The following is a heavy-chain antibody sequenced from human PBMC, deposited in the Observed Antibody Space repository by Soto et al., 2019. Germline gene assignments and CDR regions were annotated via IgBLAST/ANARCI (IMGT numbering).Heavy chain of an antibody. CDR3: ARPIVVVPAAIRYYYYGMDV. CDR1: GYSFTSYW. V-gene: IGHV5-10-1*01. D-gene: IGHD2-2*02. CDR2: IDPSDSYT. J-gene: IGHJ6*02. Sequence: GESLKISCKGSGYSFTSYWISWVRQMPGKGLEWMGRIDPSDSYTNYSPSFQGHVTISADKSISTAYLQWSSLKASDTAMYYCARPIVVVPAAIRYYYYGMDVWSQGTTVTASS.